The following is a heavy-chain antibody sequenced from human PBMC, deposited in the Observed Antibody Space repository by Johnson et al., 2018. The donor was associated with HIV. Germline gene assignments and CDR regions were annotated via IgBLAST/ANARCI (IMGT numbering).Heavy chain of an antibody. D-gene: IGHD5-12*01. J-gene: IGHJ3*02. CDR2: VWYDGRNK. Sequence: QAPGTGLEWVAVVWYDGRNKHYADSVKGRFTISRDNSINTVSLQMNSLRAEDTAVYYCAKGEVGHIVNTRESTFDIWGQGTMVTVSS. V-gene: IGHV3-33*06. CDR3: AKGEVGHIVNTRESTFDI.